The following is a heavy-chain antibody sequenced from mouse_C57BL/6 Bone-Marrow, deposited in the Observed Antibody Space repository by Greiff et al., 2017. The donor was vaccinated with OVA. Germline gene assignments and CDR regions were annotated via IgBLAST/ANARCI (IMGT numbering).Heavy chain of an antibody. V-gene: IGHV1-19*01. CDR3: ARLEYYGSSYVWYFDV. Sequence: VQLKESGPVLVKPGASVKMSCKASGYTFTDYYMNWVKQSHGTSLEWIGVINPYNGGTSYNQKFKGKATLTVDKSSSTAYMELNSLTSEDSAVYYCARLEYYGSSYVWYFDVWGTGTTVTVSS. CDR1: GYTFTDYY. CDR2: INPYNGGT. D-gene: IGHD1-1*01. J-gene: IGHJ1*03.